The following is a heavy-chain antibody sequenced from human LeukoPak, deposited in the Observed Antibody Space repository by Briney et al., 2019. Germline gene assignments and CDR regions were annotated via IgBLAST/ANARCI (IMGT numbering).Heavy chain of an antibody. CDR1: GFIVSSNY. CDR2: IYSSGST. Sequence: GGSMRLSCAASGFIVSSNYMSWVRQAPGKGLEWVSLIYSSGSTYYTASVKGRFTISRDHSKNTLYLQMNSLRAEDAALYYCASGLESCSSGSCFKDWGQGTLVTVSS. V-gene: IGHV3-53*01. CDR3: ASGLESCSSGSCFKD. J-gene: IGHJ4*02. D-gene: IGHD2-15*01.